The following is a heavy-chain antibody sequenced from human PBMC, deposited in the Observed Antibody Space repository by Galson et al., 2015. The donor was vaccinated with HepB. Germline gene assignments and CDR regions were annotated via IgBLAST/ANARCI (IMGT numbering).Heavy chain of an antibody. V-gene: IGHV2-70*11. CDR3: GRMRLPNYGVDV. Sequence: PALVKPTQTLTLTCTFSGFSLNTRGIFMGWFRQPPGKALEWLARFDWDGATYYNTSLKARLTVSKDTSRNQGVLTMANVAPEDTGTYYCGRMRLPNYGVDVCGPGTTVIVSS. J-gene: IGHJ6*02. CDR1: GFSLNTRGIF. CDR2: FDWDGAT.